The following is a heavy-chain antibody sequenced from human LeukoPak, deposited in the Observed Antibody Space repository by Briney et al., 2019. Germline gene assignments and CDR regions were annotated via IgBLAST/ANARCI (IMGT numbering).Heavy chain of an antibody. CDR3: AGSGYSYALGY. D-gene: IGHD5-18*01. CDR2: IYTSGST. CDR1: GGSISSYY. Sequence: SETLSLTCTVSGGSISSYYWSWIRQPAGKGLEWIGRIYTSGSTNYNPSLKSRVTISVDTSKNQFSLKLSSVTAADTAVYYCAGSGYSYALGYWGQGTLVTVSS. V-gene: IGHV4-4*07. J-gene: IGHJ4*02.